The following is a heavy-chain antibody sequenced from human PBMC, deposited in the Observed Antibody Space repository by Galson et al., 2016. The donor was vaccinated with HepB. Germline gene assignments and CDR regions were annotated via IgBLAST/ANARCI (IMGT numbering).Heavy chain of an antibody. CDR2: IDWDDDK. D-gene: IGHD6-19*01. CDR1: GFSLSTSGMC. Sequence: PALVKPTQTLTLTCTFSGFSLSTSGMCVSWIRQPPGKALEWLALIDWDDDKYYSTSLKTRLTISRDTSKNQVVLTMTNMDPVDTATYYCAQIPLLYSSGWGGTDYYYYYGMDVWGQGTTVTVSS. CDR3: AQIPLLYSSGWGGTDYYYYYGMDV. V-gene: IGHV2-70*01. J-gene: IGHJ6*02.